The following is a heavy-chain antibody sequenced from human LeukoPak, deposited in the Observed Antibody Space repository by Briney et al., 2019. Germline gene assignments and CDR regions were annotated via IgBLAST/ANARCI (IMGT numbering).Heavy chain of an antibody. CDR3: ARSSLDY. Sequence: GGSLRLSCAASGFTFSTYWMHWVRQAPGKGLVWVSHINIDGNTTTYADSVKGRFTISRDNAKSTLYLQLNSLRAEDTAMYYCARSSLDYWGQGTLVTVSS. V-gene: IGHV3-74*01. CDR1: GFTFSTYW. CDR2: INIDGNTT. J-gene: IGHJ4*02.